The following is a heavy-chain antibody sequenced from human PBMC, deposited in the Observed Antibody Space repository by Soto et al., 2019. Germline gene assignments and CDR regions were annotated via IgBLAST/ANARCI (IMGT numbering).Heavy chain of an antibody. V-gene: IGHV4-59*01. D-gene: IGHD2-15*01. CDR1: GGSISSYY. CDR2: IYYSGST. Sequence: SETLSLTCTVSGGSISSYYWSWIRQPPGKGLEWIGYIYYSGSTNYNPSLKSRVTISVDTSKNQFSLKLSSVTAADTAVYYCARGNYCSGGSCPISVAYYMDVWGKGTTVTVSS. J-gene: IGHJ6*03. CDR3: ARGNYCSGGSCPISVAYYMDV.